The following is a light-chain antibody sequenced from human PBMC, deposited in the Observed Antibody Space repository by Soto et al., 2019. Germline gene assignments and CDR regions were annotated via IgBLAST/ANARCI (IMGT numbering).Light chain of an antibody. Sequence: DVVLTQTPRSLSVTPGQPASISCKSSQSLLYSDGRTYVYWYLQKPGQPPQLLIHEVSNRFSGVSASSSGIGSEKHWRLRKSRDATKHDGIYKSLHSIKLKITFGGVTNVEIK. J-gene: IGKJ4*01. CDR1: QSLLYSDGRTY. V-gene: IGKV2D-29*01. CDR3: LHSIKLKIT. CDR2: EVS.